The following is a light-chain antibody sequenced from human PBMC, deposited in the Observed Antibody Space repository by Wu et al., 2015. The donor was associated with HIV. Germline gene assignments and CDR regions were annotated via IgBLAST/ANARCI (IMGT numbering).Light chain of an antibody. J-gene: IGKJ2*01. CDR3: QQYGSSPYT. CDR1: QNVSGNY. Sequence: IVLTQSPGTLSLSPGERATLSCRASQNVSGNYLAWYEQKPGQAPSLLIYGASNRATGIPDRFSGSGSGTDFTLTISRLEPEDFAVYYCQQYGSSPYTFGLGDQAGNQT. CDR2: GAS. V-gene: IGKV3-20*01.